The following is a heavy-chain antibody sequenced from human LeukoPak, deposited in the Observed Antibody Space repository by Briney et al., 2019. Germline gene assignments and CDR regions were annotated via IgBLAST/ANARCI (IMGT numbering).Heavy chain of an antibody. V-gene: IGHV1-69*05. D-gene: IGHD3-22*01. CDR2: IIPIFGTA. Sequence: SVKVSCKASGGTFSSYAISWVQQAPGQGLEWMGGIIPIFGTANYAQKFQGRVTITTDESTSTAYMELSSLRSEDTAVYYCAREPDYYDSSGRRKSDAFDIWGQGTMVTVSS. J-gene: IGHJ3*02. CDR3: AREPDYYDSSGRRKSDAFDI. CDR1: GGTFSSYA.